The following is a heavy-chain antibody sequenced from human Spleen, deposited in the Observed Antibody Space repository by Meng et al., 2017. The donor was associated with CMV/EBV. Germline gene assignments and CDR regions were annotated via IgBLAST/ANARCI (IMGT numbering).Heavy chain of an antibody. CDR3: AVAGYCSSISCYYGMDV. J-gene: IGHJ6*02. V-gene: IGHV4-61*01. CDR1: GGSVSSGTYY. CDR2: IYYSGST. Sequence: GSLRLSCTVSGGSVSSGTYYWSWIRQPPGKGLEWIGFIYYSGSTNYNPSLKSRLTISVDTSKNQFSLNLSSVTAADTAVYYCAVAGYCSSISCYYGMDVWGQGTMVTVSS. D-gene: IGHD2-2*03.